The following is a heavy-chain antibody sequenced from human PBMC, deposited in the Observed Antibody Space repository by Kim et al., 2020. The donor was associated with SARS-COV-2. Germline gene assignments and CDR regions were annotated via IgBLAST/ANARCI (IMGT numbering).Heavy chain of an antibody. CDR2: ITSVSSTI. CDR1: GFTFNTYS. D-gene: IGHD3-16*01. V-gene: IGHV3-48*04. CDR3: ARGGKGGHGMDV. J-gene: IGHJ6*02. Sequence: GGSLRLSCAASGFTFNTYSMNWVRQAPGKGLEWVSYITSVSSTIYYADSVKGRFTISRDNAKNSLYLQMNSLRAVDTALYYCARGGKGGHGMDVWGQGTTVTVSS.